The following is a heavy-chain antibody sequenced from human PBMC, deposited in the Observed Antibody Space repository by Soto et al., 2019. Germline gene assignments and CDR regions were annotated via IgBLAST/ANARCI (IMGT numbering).Heavy chain of an antibody. D-gene: IGHD2-8*01. CDR2: IKSDGSTT. V-gene: IGHV3-74*01. CDR1: GFSFSNYW. CDR3: AQTDGAWWFDT. Sequence: GGSLRLSCAASGFSFSNYWVHWVRQAPGKGLVWVSRIKSDGSTTNYADSVKGRFTISRDNAKNTVYLQMNSLGVEDTAVYYCAQTDGAWWFDTWGHGALVTVSS. J-gene: IGHJ5*01.